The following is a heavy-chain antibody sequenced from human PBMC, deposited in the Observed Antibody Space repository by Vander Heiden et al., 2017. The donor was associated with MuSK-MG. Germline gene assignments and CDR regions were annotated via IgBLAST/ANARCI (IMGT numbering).Heavy chain of an antibody. CDR3: AGQSRATKSEDAFDI. J-gene: IGHJ3*02. CDR1: GYSISSGYY. CDR2: IYHSGST. V-gene: IGHV4-38-2*01. Sequence: QLQLQESRTALVKPSETLSLTCAAPGYSISSGYYWVGIRQPPGKGLKWIGSIYHSGSTYYKPSIKSRVTISVDTSKNQFSLKLSSVTAADTAAYYCAGQSRATKSEDAFDIWGQGTMVTVSS. D-gene: IGHD1-26*01.